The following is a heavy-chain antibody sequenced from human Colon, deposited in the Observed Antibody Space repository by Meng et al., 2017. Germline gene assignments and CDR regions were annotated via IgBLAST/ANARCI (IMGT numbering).Heavy chain of an antibody. D-gene: IGHD6-13*01. CDR1: GGSFSGYY. Sequence: SETLSLTCAVYGGSFSGYYWSWIRQPPGKGLEWIGEINHSGSTNYNPSLKSRVTISVDTSKNPFSLKLSPVTAADTALYYCARVCYSSSGYGRSNYGMEVWGQGTTVTVSS. J-gene: IGHJ6*02. CDR3: ARVCYSSSGYGRSNYGMEV. CDR2: INHSGST. V-gene: IGHV4-34*01.